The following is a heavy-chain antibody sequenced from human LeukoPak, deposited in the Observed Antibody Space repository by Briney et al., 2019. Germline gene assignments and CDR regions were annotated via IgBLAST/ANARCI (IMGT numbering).Heavy chain of an antibody. CDR3: ARATWGWLQLRRNAFDI. J-gene: IGHJ3*02. Sequence: GASVKVSCKASGYTFTGYYMHWVRQAPGQGLEWMGWINPNSGGTNYAQKFQGRVTMTRDTSISTAYMELSRLRSDDTAVYYCARATWGWLQLRRNAFDIWGQGTMVTVSS. CDR1: GYTFTGYY. V-gene: IGHV1-2*02. CDR2: INPNSGGT. D-gene: IGHD5-24*01.